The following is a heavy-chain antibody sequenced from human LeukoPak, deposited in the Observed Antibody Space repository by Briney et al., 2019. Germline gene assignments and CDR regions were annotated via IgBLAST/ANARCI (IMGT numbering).Heavy chain of an antibody. Sequence: GGSLRLSCAASGFTFSSYSMNWVRQAPGKGLEWVSSIISSSSYIYYADSVKGRFTISRDNAKNSLYLQMNSLRAEDTAVYYCARNIVVVPAAPGIDYWGQGTLVTVSS. D-gene: IGHD2-2*01. CDR2: IISSSSYI. CDR1: GFTFSSYS. V-gene: IGHV3-21*01. CDR3: ARNIVVVPAAPGIDY. J-gene: IGHJ4*02.